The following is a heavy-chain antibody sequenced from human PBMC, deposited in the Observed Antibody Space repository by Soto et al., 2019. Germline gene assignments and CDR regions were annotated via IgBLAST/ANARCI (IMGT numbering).Heavy chain of an antibody. CDR2: IYHSGST. D-gene: IGHD3-10*01. CDR1: GGSISSGGYS. V-gene: IGHV4-30-2*05. Sequence: SETLSLTCAVSGGSISSGGYSWSWIRQPPGKGLEWIGYIYHSGSTYYNPSLKSRVTISIDTSRNQFSLKLRSVTAADTAVYYCAREGDAFGAPFDYWGQGTLVTV. CDR3: AREGDAFGAPFDY. J-gene: IGHJ4*02.